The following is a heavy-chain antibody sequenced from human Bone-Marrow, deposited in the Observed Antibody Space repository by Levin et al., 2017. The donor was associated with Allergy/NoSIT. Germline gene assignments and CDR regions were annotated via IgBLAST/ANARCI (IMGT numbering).Heavy chain of an antibody. J-gene: IGHJ4*02. Sequence: SETLSLTCTVSGGSISGYYWTWIRQSPGKGLEWIGYISDTGTSRYNPSLKRGVTMSVDMSKNQFYLVLNNVTTADTADYVGAREGRYSSSWYLDYWGQGTLVTVSS. CDR1: GGSISGYY. CDR2: ISDTGTS. CDR3: AREGRYSSSWYLDY. V-gene: IGHV4-59*01. D-gene: IGHD6-13*01.